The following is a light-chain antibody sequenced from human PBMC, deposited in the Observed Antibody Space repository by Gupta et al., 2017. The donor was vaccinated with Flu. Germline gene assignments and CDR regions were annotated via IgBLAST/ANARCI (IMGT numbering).Light chain of an antibody. Sequence: SALTQPASVSGPPAQSITISCSGTSSDVGRSDSVSWYQQHPDKAPKLIIFDVTNRPSGVSSRFSGSKSGNTASLTISGLQAEDETDYYCSSYTSGSTFYVFGTGTKVTVL. CDR2: DVT. CDR3: SSYTSGSTFYV. CDR1: SSDVGRSDS. V-gene: IGLV2-14*01. J-gene: IGLJ1*01.